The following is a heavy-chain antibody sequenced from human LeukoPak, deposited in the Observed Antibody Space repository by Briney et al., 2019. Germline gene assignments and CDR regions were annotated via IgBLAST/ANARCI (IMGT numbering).Heavy chain of an antibody. CDR3: ARVKIRGIVVVITLFDY. Sequence: ASVKVSCKASGYTFTMYGISWVRQAPGQGLEWMGWISAYNGNTNFSQKFQGRVTMTTDTSTSTAHMELRSLRSDDTAVYYCARVKIRGIVVVITLFDYWGQGTLVTVSS. J-gene: IGHJ4*02. V-gene: IGHV1-18*01. CDR1: GYTFTMYG. CDR2: ISAYNGNT. D-gene: IGHD3-22*01.